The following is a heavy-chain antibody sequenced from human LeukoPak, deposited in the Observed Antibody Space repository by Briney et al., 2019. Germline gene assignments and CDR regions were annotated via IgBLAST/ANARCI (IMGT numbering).Heavy chain of an antibody. J-gene: IGHJ3*02. CDR1: GYTFTSYD. CDR3: ARDLRSIPYDSSGYAEYI. Sequence: ASVKVSCKASGYTFTSYDINWVRQATGQGLEWMGWMNPNSGNTGYAQKFQGRVTITRNTSISTAYMELSSLRSEDTAVYYCARDLRSIPYDSSGYAEYIWGQGTMVTVSS. D-gene: IGHD3-22*01. CDR2: MNPNSGNT. V-gene: IGHV1-8*03.